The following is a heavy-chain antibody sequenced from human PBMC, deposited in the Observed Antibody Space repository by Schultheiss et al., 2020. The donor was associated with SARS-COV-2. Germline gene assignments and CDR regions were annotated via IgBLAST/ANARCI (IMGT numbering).Heavy chain of an antibody. CDR1: GGSISSYY. CDR2: IYTSGST. D-gene: IGHD1-26*01. J-gene: IGHJ4*02. Sequence: SQTLSLTCTVSGGSISSYYWSWIRQPAGKGLEWIGRIYTSGSTNYNPSLKSRVTMSVDTSKNQFSLKLSFVTAADTAVYYCARGWELLPVLIWDYWGQGTLVTVSS. CDR3: ARGWELLPVLIWDY. V-gene: IGHV4-4*07.